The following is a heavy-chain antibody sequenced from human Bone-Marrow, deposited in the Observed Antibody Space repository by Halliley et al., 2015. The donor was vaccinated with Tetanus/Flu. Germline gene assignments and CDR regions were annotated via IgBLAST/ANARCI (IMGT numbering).Heavy chain of an antibody. CDR2: INHSGST. Sequence: TLSLTCAVYGESFSGYYWNWIRQPPGKGLEWIGEINHSGSTNYNPSLKSRVTISVDTSKNQISLNLTFVTAADTAVYYCARAVWQRLPPSHYYYAMAVWGRGTTVTVSS. CDR3: ARAVWQRLPPSHYYYAMAV. D-gene: IGHD5-12*01. J-gene: IGHJ6*02. CDR1: GESFSGYY. V-gene: IGHV4-34*01.